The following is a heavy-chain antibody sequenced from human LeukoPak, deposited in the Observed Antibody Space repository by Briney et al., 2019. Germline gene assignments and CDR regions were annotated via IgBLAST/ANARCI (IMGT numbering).Heavy chain of an antibody. CDR1: GGSVSSYY. J-gene: IGHJ4*02. CDR3: ARHDGEYSGGYIDY. D-gene: IGHD1-26*01. CDR2: IYYSGST. Sequence: PSENLSLTCTVSGGSVSSYYWSWIRQPPGKGLEWIGYIYYSGSTNYNPSLKSRVTISVDTSKNQFSLKLSSVTAADTAVYYCARHDGEYSGGYIDYWGQGTLVTVSS. V-gene: IGHV4-59*08.